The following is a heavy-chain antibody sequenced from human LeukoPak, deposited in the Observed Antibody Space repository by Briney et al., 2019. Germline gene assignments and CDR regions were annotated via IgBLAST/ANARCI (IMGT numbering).Heavy chain of an antibody. V-gene: IGHV3-21*01. D-gene: IGHD2-2*01. CDR1: GFTFSSYA. Sequence: PGRSLRLSCAASGFTFSSYAMHWVRQAPGKGLEWVSAIDPSSTYIYYADSVKGRFTISRDNAENSLYLQMNSLRVEDTAVYYCARAPTVLVGYCSSSSCQADYWGQGTLVTVSS. J-gene: IGHJ4*02. CDR2: IDPSSTYI. CDR3: ARAPTVLVGYCSSSSCQADY.